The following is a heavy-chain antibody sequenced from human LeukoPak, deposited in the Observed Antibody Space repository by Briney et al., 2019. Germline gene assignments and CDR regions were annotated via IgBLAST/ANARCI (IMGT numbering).Heavy chain of an antibody. D-gene: IGHD4-17*01. J-gene: IGHJ4*02. CDR1: GFTFSSYS. CDR3: AREDYVGVNFDY. Sequence: PGGSLRLSCAASGFTFSSYSMNWVRQGPGKGREGGSSISSSRSYIYYAVSVKGRFTISRNNAKNSLYLQMNSLRVEDTAVYYCAREDYVGVNFDYWGQGTLVTVS. CDR2: ISSSRSYI. V-gene: IGHV3-21*01.